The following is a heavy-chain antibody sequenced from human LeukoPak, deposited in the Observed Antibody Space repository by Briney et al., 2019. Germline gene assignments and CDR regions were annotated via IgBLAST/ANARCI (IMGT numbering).Heavy chain of an antibody. CDR2: ISGSGGST. J-gene: IGHJ3*02. D-gene: IGHD3-22*01. CDR3: AKEPMIVVVAKDDAFDI. V-gene: IGHV3-23*01. CDR1: SSSSYY. Sequence: SSSSYYWGWIRQPPGKGLEWVSAISGSGGSTYYADSVKGRFAISRDNSKNTLYLQMNSLRAEDTAVYYCAKEPMIVVVAKDDAFDIWGQGTMVTVSS.